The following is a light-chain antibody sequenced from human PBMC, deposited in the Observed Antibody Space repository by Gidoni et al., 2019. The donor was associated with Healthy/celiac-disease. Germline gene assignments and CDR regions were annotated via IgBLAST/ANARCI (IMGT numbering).Light chain of an antibody. CDR1: QSVSSN. Sequence: EIVMTKSPATLSVSPGERDTLSCRASQSVSSNLTWYQQKPGQAPSLLIYGASTRATGIPARFSGSGSGTEFSLTIISLQSADFAVYYCQQYNNWPPCTFGQGTKVEIK. V-gene: IGKV3-15*01. CDR3: QQYNNWPPCT. CDR2: GAS. J-gene: IGKJ1*01.